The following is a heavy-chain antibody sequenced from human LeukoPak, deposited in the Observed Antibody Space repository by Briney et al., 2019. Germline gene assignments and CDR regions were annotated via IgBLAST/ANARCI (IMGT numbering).Heavy chain of an antibody. V-gene: IGHV4-34*01. CDR3: ARVGDKASIAVAGGVVDY. Sequence: NSSETLSLTCAVYGGSFSGYYWSWIRQPPGKGLEWIGEINHSGSTNYNPSLKSRVTISVDTSKNQFSLKLSSVTAADTAVYYCARVGDKASIAVAGGVVDYWGQGTLVTVSS. CDR2: INHSGST. J-gene: IGHJ4*02. CDR1: GGSFSGYY. D-gene: IGHD6-19*01.